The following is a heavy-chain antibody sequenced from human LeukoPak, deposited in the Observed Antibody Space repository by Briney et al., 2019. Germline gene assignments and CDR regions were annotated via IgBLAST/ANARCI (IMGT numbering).Heavy chain of an antibody. J-gene: IGHJ4*02. CDR1: GFTFSSYW. Sequence: PGGSLRLSCAASGFTFSSYWMSWVRQAPGKGLEWVANIKQDGSEKYYVDSVKGRFTISRDNAKNSLYLQMNSLRAEDTAVYYCARDHVHYDILTGFPRYSSGWYSDYWGQGTLVTVSS. D-gene: IGHD3-9*01. V-gene: IGHV3-7*01. CDR3: ARDHVHYDILTGFPRYSSGWYSDY. CDR2: IKQDGSEK.